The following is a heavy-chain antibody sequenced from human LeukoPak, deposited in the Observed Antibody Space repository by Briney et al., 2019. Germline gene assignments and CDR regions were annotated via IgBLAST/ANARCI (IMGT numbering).Heavy chain of an antibody. CDR3: ARVTTLGLRRRFDY. J-gene: IGHJ4*02. Sequence: QVSGPTLVNPTQTLTLTCTFSGSSLSTSGVGVGWIRQPPGKGLEWIGSIYYSGSTYYNPSLKSRVTISVDTSKNQFSLKLSSVTAADTAVYYCARVTTLGLRRRFDYWGQGTLVTASS. CDR1: GSSLSTSGVG. CDR2: IYYSGST. D-gene: IGHD4-23*01. V-gene: IGHV4-39*01.